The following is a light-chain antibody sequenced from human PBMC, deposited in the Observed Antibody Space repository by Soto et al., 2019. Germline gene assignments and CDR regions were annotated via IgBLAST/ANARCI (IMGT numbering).Light chain of an antibody. CDR2: KTN. CDR3: SAWDDNLSAVV. CDR1: NSNIGKNT. Sequence: QSALTQPPSASGTPGQGVIISCSGGNSNIGKNTVNWYQQQLPGTAPKLLIYKTNQRPSEVPDRISASKSGTSASLAISGLQSEDEADYYCSAWDDNLSAVVFGGGTKLTVL. V-gene: IGLV1-44*01. J-gene: IGLJ3*02.